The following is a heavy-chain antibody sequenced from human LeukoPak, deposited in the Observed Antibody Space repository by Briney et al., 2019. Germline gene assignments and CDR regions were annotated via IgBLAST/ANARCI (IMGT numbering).Heavy chain of an antibody. CDR3: ARDRPGDV. CDR2: ISSNGDST. J-gene: IGHJ6*04. Sequence: GGSRRLPCAASGFTFSSYEMHWVRQAPGKGLEYVSAISSNGDSTYYANFMKGRFIISRDNSKNTLYLQMGSLRPEDMAVYYCARDRPGDVWGEGTTVTVSS. CDR1: GFTFSSYE. V-gene: IGHV3-64*01.